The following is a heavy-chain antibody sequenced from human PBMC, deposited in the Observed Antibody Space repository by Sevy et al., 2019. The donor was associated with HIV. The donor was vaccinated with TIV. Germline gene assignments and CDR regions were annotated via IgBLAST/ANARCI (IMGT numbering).Heavy chain of an antibody. CDR1: GFIFRNYG. CDR2: IWYDGSNE. CDR3: AGDVGLGFGELSDYYGMDV. V-gene: IGHV3-33*01. D-gene: IGHD3-10*01. J-gene: IGHJ6*02. Sequence: GGSLRLSCAAAGFIFRNYGMHWVRQAPGKGLEWVAVIWYDGSNEYYGDSVKGRFTISRDNYKNTLFLQLNSLRVEDTAVYYCAGDVGLGFGELSDYYGMDVWGQGTTVTVSS.